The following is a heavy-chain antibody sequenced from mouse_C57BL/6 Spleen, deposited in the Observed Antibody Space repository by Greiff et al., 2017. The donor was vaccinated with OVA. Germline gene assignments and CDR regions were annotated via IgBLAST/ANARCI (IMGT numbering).Heavy chain of an antibody. J-gene: IGHJ4*01. Sequence: QVQLKQPGAELVMPGASVKLSCKASGYTFTSYWMHWVKQRPGQGLEWIGEIDPSDSYTNYNQKFKGKSTLTVDKSSSTAYMQLSSLTSEDSAVYYCARDSSGYGRPMDYWGQGTSVTVSS. V-gene: IGHV1-69*01. CDR2: IDPSDSYT. CDR1: GYTFTSYW. CDR3: ARDSSGYGRPMDY. D-gene: IGHD3-2*02.